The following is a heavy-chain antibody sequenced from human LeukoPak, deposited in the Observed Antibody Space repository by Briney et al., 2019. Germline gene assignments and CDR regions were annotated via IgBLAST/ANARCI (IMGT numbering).Heavy chain of an antibody. V-gene: IGHV4-31*03. J-gene: IGHJ5*02. CDR1: GGSISSSSYY. CDR3: ARGHYYGSGSYYGWFDP. D-gene: IGHD3-10*01. CDR2: IYYSGST. Sequence: SETLSLTCTVSGGSISSSSYYWSWIRQHPGKGLEWIGYIYYSGSTYYNPSLKSRVTISVDTSKNQFSLKLSSVTAADTAVYYCARGHYYGSGSYYGWFDPWGQGTLVTVSS.